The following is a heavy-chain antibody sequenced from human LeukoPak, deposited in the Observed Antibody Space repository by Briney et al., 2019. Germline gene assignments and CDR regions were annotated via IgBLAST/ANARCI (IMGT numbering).Heavy chain of an antibody. J-gene: IGHJ5*02. V-gene: IGHV1-69*04. Sequence: ASVKVPCKASGGAFSSYAISWVRQAPGQGLEWMGRIIPILGIANYAQKFQGRVTITADKSTSTAYMELSSLRSEDTAVYYCASRPYYDILTGFSPGDWFDPWGQGTLVTVSS. CDR1: GGAFSSYA. CDR3: ASRPYYDILTGFSPGDWFDP. CDR2: IIPILGIA. D-gene: IGHD3-9*01.